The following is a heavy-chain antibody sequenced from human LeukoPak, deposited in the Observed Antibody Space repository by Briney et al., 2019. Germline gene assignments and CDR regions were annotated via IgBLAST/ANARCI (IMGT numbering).Heavy chain of an antibody. CDR2: IYHSGNT. Sequence: PSETLSLTCTVSSYSISSGYYWGWIRQPPGKGLEWIGNIYHSGNTYYKPSLKSRVTISVDTSRNQFSLKVNSLTAADTAVYYCARKIAAAGTSWFDPWGQGTLVTVSS. D-gene: IGHD6-13*01. CDR3: ARKIAAAGTSWFDP. V-gene: IGHV4-38-2*02. CDR1: SYSISSGYY. J-gene: IGHJ5*02.